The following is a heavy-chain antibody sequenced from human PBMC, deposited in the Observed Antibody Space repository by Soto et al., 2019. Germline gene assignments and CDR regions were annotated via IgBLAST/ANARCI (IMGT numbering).Heavy chain of an antibody. J-gene: IGHJ6*02. Sequence: GASVKVSCKASGYTFTGYYMHWVRQAPGQGLEWMGWINPNSGGTNYAQKFQGWVTMTRDTSISTAYMELSRLRSDDTAVYYCARIGGYYGSGSYCSWAYGMDVWGQGTTVTVSS. D-gene: IGHD3-10*01. CDR1: GYTFTGYY. CDR3: ARIGGYYGSGSYCSWAYGMDV. CDR2: INPNSGGT. V-gene: IGHV1-2*04.